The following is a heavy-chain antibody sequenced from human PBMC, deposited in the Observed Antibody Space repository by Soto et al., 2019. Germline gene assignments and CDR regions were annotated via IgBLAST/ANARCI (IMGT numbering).Heavy chain of an antibody. CDR2: IYYSGST. J-gene: IGHJ3*02. Sequence: SETLSLTCTASGGSISSYYWSWIRQPPGKGLEWIGYIYYSGSTNYNPSLKSRVTISVDTSKNQFSLKLSSVTAADTAVYYCARVTNDAFDIWGQGTMVTVSS. CDR1: GGSISSYY. V-gene: IGHV4-59*01. CDR3: ARVTNDAFDI. D-gene: IGHD4-4*01.